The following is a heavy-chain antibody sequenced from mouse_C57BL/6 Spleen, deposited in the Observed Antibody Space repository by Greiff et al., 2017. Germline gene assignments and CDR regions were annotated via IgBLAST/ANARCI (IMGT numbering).Heavy chain of an antibody. CDR3: ARRGSIYYGRAYYFDY. Sequence: EVQLVESGGDLVKPGGSLKLSCAASGFTFSSYGMSWVRQTPDKRLEWVATISSGGSYTYYPDSVKGRFTISRDNAKNTLYLQMSTLKSEDTAMYYCARRGSIYYGRAYYFDYWGQGTTLTVSS. J-gene: IGHJ2*01. CDR1: GFTFSSYG. D-gene: IGHD2-1*01. V-gene: IGHV5-6*01. CDR2: ISSGGSYT.